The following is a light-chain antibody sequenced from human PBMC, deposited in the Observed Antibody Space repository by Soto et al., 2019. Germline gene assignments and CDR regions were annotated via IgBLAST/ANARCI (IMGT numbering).Light chain of an antibody. V-gene: IGKV3-20*01. Sequence: PGERATLSCRASQRVSSNYLAWYQQKPGQAPRLLIHGASTRATGVPDRFSGSGSGTDFTLTISRLEPEDFAVYHCQQYGSLSWTFGQGTKVEIK. CDR3: QQYGSLSWT. CDR1: QRVSSNY. J-gene: IGKJ1*01. CDR2: GAS.